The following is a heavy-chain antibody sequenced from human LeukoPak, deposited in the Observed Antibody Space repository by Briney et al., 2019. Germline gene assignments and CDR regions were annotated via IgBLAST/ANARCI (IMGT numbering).Heavy chain of an antibody. J-gene: IGHJ4*02. CDR2: IIPIFGTA. Sequence: GASVKVSCKASGGTFSSYAISWVRQAPGQGLEWMGGIIPIFGTANYAQKFQGRVTITADESTSTAYMELSSLRSEDTAVYYCARAKTRTVAGNFDYWGQGTLVTVSS. CDR3: ARAKTRTVAGNFDY. D-gene: IGHD6-19*01. CDR1: GGTFSSYA. V-gene: IGHV1-69*01.